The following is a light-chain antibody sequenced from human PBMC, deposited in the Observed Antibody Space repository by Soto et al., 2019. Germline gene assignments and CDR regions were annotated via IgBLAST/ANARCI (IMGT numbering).Light chain of an antibody. CDR2: EVN. CDR3: SSYAGINNLGV. Sequence: QSALTQPPSASGSPGQSVTISCTGTSSDVGGYKYVYWYQQHPGKAPKLMIFEVNKRTSGVPDRFSGYKSGNTASLTVSGLQAEDEADYYCSSYAGINNLGVFGTGTKVTV. J-gene: IGLJ1*01. V-gene: IGLV2-8*01. CDR1: SSDVGGYKY.